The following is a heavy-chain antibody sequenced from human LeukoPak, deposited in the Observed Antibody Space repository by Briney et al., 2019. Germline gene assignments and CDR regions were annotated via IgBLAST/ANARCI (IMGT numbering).Heavy chain of an antibody. V-gene: IGHV4-34*01. Sequence: SETLSLTCAVYGGSFSGYYWSWIRQPPGKGLEWIGEINHSGSTNYNPSLKSRVTILVDTSKNQFSLKLSSVTAADTAVYYCARLVHYYYYMDVWGKGTTVTISS. J-gene: IGHJ6*03. CDR1: GGSFSGYY. D-gene: IGHD2-8*02. CDR2: INHSGST. CDR3: ARLVHYYYYMDV.